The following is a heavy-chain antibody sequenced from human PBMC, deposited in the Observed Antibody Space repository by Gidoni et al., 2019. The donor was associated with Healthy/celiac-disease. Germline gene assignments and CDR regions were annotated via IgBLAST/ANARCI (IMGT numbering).Heavy chain of an antibody. J-gene: IGHJ2*01. V-gene: IGHV3-30*18. CDR2: ISYDGSNK. D-gene: IGHD4-17*01. CDR3: AKDKSGNYGTGYFDL. CDR1: GFTFSSYG. Sequence: QVQLVESGGGVVQPGRSLRLPCAASGFTFSSYGMHWVRQAPGKGLEWVAGISYDGSNKYYADSVKGRFTISRDNSKNTLYLQMNSLRAEDTAVYYCAKDKSGNYGTGYFDLWGRGTLVTVSS.